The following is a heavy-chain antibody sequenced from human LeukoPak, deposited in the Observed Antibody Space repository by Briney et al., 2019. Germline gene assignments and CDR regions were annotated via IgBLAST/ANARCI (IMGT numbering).Heavy chain of an antibody. V-gene: IGHV3-20*04. J-gene: IGHJ4*02. CDR1: GFTFDDYG. D-gene: IGHD3-3*01. CDR2: INWNGGST. CDR3: ARDRALYYDFWSGYYGEGY. Sequence: GGSLRLSCAASGFTFDDYGMSWVRQAPGKGLEWVSGINWNGGSTGYADSVKGRFTISRDNAKNSLYLQMNSLRAEDTAVYYCARDRALYYDFWSGYYGEGYWGQGTLVTVSS.